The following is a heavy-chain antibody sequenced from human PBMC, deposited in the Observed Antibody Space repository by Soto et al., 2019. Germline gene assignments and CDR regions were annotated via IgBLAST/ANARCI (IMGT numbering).Heavy chain of an antibody. D-gene: IGHD3-22*01. J-gene: IGHJ4*02. CDR2: INPANGNR. CDR3: ARDRLRGYDNSGLYS. V-gene: IGHV1-18*04. CDR1: GYSFQYYG. Sequence: QVQLVQSGSQLRKPGTSVKVLCEASGYSFQYYGIHWVRQAPGQGLQWMGWINPANGNRNYAQKFEDRITMTMDTSINSMSLEVRILTFDDTAIYSFARDRLRGYDNSGLYSWGQGTLVTVSS.